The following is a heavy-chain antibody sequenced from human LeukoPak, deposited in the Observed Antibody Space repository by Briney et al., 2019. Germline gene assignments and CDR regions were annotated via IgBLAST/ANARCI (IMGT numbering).Heavy chain of an antibody. CDR2: IYTSGST. Sequence: SETLSLTCTVSGGSISSYYWSWIRQPPGKGLEWIGYIYTSGSTNYNPSLKSRVTISVDTSKNQFSLKLSSVTAADTAVYYCARGDWNTFWFDPWGQGTLVTVSS. D-gene: IGHD1/OR15-1a*01. CDR1: GGSISSYY. J-gene: IGHJ5*02. CDR3: ARGDWNTFWFDP. V-gene: IGHV4-4*08.